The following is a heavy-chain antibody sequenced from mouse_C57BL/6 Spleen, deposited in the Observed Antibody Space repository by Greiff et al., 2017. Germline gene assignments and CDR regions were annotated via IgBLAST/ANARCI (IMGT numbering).Heavy chain of an antibody. CDR3: ARHRYYGSSWYFDV. J-gene: IGHJ1*03. CDR1: GFTFSSYT. CDR2: ISGGGGNT. Sequence: EVQGVESGGGLVKPGGSLKLSCAASGFTFSSYTMSWVRQTPEQRLEWVATISGGGGNTYYPDSVKGRFTISRDNAKNTLYLQMSSLRSEDTALYYCARHRYYGSSWYFDVWGTGTTVTVSS. V-gene: IGHV5-9*01. D-gene: IGHD1-1*01.